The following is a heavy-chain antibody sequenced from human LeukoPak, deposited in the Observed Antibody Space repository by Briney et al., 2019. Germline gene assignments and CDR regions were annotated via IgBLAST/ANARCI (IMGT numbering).Heavy chain of an antibody. CDR1: GFTFSSSG. V-gene: IGHV3-30*02. CDR2: IRYDGSNK. D-gene: IGHD1-14*01. CDR3: AKDTTPPKAGLAP. J-gene: IGHJ5*02. Sequence: PGGSLRLSCAASGFTFSSSGMHWVRQAPGKGLEWVAFIRYDGSNKYYADSVKGRFTISRDNSKNTLYLQMNSLRAEDTAVYYCAKDTTPPKAGLAPWGQGSLVTVSS.